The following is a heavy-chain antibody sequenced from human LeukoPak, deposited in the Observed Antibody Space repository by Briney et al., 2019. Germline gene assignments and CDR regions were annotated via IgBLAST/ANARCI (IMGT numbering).Heavy chain of an antibody. CDR1: GFTFSNYG. J-gene: IGHJ4*02. Sequence: GGSLRLSCAASGFTFSNYGMSRVRQAPGKGLEWVSAISGSGGSIYYADSVKGRFTLSRDNSKNTLYLQMNSLKPEDTAVYYCAKAGDRDLVGALYYFDYWGQGTLVTVSS. V-gene: IGHV3-23*01. CDR3: AKAGDRDLVGALYYFDY. D-gene: IGHD1-26*01. CDR2: ISGSGGSI.